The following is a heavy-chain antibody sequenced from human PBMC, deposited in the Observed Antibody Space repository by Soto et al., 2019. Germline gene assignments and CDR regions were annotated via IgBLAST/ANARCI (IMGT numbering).Heavy chain of an antibody. CDR1: GFTFSTYW. CDR3: SRSLNS. CDR2: INQDGSEK. Sequence: GGSLRLSCAASGFTFSTYWMDWVRQTPGKGLEWVANINQDGSEKNYVDSVKGRFTIYRDNAKNSLYLQMSSLTAEDSALYYCSRSLNSWGQGTPVPVSS. V-gene: IGHV3-7*01. J-gene: IGHJ4*02.